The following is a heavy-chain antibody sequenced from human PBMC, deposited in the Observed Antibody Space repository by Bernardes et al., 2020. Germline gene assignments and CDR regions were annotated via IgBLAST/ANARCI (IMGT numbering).Heavy chain of an antibody. Sequence: SETLSLTCTVSGGSISSGGYYWSWIRQHPGKGLEWIGYIYYSGSTYYNPSLKSRVTISVDTSKNQFSLKLSSVTAADTAVYYCARVGSPYSSIRGAFDIWGQGTMVTVSS. D-gene: IGHD6-13*01. V-gene: IGHV4-31*03. CDR2: IYYSGST. J-gene: IGHJ3*02. CDR1: GGSISSGGYY. CDR3: ARVGSPYSSIRGAFDI.